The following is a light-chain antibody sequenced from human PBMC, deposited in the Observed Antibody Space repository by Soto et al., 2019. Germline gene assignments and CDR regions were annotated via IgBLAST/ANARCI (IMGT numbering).Light chain of an antibody. CDR2: DVS. Sequence: QSALTQPASVSGSPGQSITISCTGTSSDVGGYNSVSWYQHHPGKAPKLMIYDVSNRSSGVSSRFSGSKSDNTASLTISGLQDEDEADYYCKSYTSRSTYVFGTGTKLTGL. CDR3: KSYTSRSTYV. J-gene: IGLJ1*01. CDR1: SSDVGGYNS. V-gene: IGLV2-14*03.